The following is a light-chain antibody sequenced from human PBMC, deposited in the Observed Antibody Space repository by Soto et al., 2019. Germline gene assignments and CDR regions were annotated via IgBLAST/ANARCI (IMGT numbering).Light chain of an antibody. CDR2: DAS. CDR3: QQRSNWPSLT. V-gene: IGKV1-5*01. Sequence: DIQMTQFPSALSASVGDRATITCRASQNVNNWLAWYQHKPGKAPQLLIYDASVLETGVPSRFSGSGSGTEFTLAISGLQSDDFAVYYCQQRSNWPSLTFGGGTKVDIK. J-gene: IGKJ4*01. CDR1: QNVNNW.